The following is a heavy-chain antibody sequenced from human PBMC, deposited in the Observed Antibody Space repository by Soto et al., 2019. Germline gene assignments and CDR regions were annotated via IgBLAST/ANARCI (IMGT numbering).Heavy chain of an antibody. CDR2: ISGSGGST. Sequence: GFLSLSCAASGFSFSSYAMSWVRQAPGKGLEWVSAISGSGGSTYYADSVKGRFTISRDNSKNTLYLQLDSLRVEDTAMYYCTRGPRPSSSGTGAYWGPGTQVTVSS. V-gene: IGHV3-23*01. D-gene: IGHD1-26*01. CDR1: GFSFSSYA. CDR3: TRGPRPSSSGTGAY. J-gene: IGHJ4*02.